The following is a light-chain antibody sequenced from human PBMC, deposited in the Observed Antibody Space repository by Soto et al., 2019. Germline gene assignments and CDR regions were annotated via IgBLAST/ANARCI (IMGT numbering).Light chain of an antibody. CDR2: NVS. J-gene: IGKJ1*01. V-gene: IGKV3-15*01. CDR1: QSVSTN. CDR3: QHYSHWPPRT. Sequence: IVLTQSPATLSVSPGERATLSCTASQSVSTNLAWYQQKPGQAPRVLIYNVSTRATAIPARFSGSGSGTDFTLTISSLQSEDFAVYYCQHYSHWPPRTFGQGTKVDIK.